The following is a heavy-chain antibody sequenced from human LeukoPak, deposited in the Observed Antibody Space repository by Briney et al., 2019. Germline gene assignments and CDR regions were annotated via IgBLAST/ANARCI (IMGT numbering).Heavy chain of an antibody. CDR3: ARSHGGDGYKLGGNWFDP. CDR1: GGSFSGYY. D-gene: IGHD5-24*01. CDR2: IYYSGST. Sequence: SETLSLTCAVSGGSFSGYYWSWIRQHPGKGLEWIGYIYYSGSTYYNPSLKSRVTISVDTSKNQFSLKLSSVTAADTAVYYCARSHGGDGYKLGGNWFDPWGQGTLVTVSS. V-gene: IGHV4-31*11. J-gene: IGHJ5*02.